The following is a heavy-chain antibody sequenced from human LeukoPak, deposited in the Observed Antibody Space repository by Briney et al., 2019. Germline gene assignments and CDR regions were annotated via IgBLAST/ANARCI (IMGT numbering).Heavy chain of an antibody. CDR3: TRDPFWKGYYPYFDY. Sequence: GGSLRLSCTASGFTFGDYAMSWVRQAPGKGLEWVGFIRSKAYGGTTEYAASVKGRFTISRDDSKSIAYLQMNSLKTEDTAMYYCTRDPFWKGYYPYFDYWGQGTLVTVSS. D-gene: IGHD3-3*01. V-gene: IGHV3-49*04. CDR1: GFTFGDYA. CDR2: IRSKAYGGTT. J-gene: IGHJ4*02.